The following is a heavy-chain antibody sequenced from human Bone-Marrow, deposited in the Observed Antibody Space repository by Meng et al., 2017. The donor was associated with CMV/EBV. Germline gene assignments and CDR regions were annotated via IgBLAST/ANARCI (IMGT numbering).Heavy chain of an antibody. CDR1: GGSFSGYY. CDR3: ARVSIAAAGHFDY. Sequence: SETLSLTCAVYGGSFSGYYWSWIRQPPGKGLEWIGEINHSGSTNYNPSLKSRVTISVDTSKNQFSLKLSSVTAADTAVYYCARVSIAAAGHFDYWGQGTLVTVSS. J-gene: IGHJ4*02. CDR2: INHSGST. V-gene: IGHV4-34*01. D-gene: IGHD6-13*01.